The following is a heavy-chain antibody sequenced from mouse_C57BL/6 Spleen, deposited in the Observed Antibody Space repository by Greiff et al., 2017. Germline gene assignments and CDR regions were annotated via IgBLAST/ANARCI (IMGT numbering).Heavy chain of an antibody. D-gene: IGHD2-5*01. J-gene: IGHJ3*01. CDR3: AAYVSNYLFAY. CDR2: INPNYGTT. Sequence: EVQVVESGPELVKPGASVKISCKASGYSFTDYYMNWVKQSNGKGLEWIGVINPNYGTTSYNKKFKCKATLTVDQSSSTAYMQLTSLTSEDSAVYYCAAYVSNYLFAYWGQGTLVTVSA. CDR1: GYSFTDYY. V-gene: IGHV1-39*01.